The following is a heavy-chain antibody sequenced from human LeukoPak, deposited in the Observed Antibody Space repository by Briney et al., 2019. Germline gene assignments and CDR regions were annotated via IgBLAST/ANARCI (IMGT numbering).Heavy chain of an antibody. Sequence: TGGSLRLSCAASGFTFSGYWMHWVRQAPGKGPVWVSRINSDGSSPTYADSVKGRFTISRDNAKSTLYLQMNSLRAEDTAVYYCAGYQYYGMDVWGQGTTVTVSS. V-gene: IGHV3-74*01. CDR3: AGYQYYGMDV. CDR1: GFTFSGYW. CDR2: INSDGSSP. J-gene: IGHJ6*02.